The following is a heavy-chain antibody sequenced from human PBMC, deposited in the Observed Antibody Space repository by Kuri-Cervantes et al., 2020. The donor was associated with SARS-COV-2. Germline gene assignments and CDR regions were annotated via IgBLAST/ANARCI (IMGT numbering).Heavy chain of an antibody. D-gene: IGHD2-21*02. Sequence: ASVKVSCKASGYTFTGYYMHWVRQAPGQGLEWMGWINPNSGGTNYAQKFQGWVTMTRDTSISTAYMELSRLRSDDTAVYYCARVRGRDPHPHLGRSPFDYWGQGTLVTVSS. CDR3: ARVRGRDPHPHLGRSPFDY. CDR1: GYTFTGYY. J-gene: IGHJ4*02. CDR2: INPNSGGT. V-gene: IGHV1-2*04.